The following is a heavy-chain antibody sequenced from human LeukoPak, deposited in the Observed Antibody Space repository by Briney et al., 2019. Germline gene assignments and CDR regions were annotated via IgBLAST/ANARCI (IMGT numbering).Heavy chain of an antibody. V-gene: IGHV4-59*01. CDR2: ISDSGST. J-gene: IGHJ4*02. D-gene: IGHD2-15*01. CDR1: VGSISNYY. CDR3: ARHYCSDAKCYYYDY. Sequence: SETLSLTCTVSVGSISNYYWSWIRQPPGKGLEWIGFISDSGSTNYNPSLKSRVTLSADTSEKQVYLKLSSVTTADTAVYYCARHYCSDAKCYYYDYWGQGALV.